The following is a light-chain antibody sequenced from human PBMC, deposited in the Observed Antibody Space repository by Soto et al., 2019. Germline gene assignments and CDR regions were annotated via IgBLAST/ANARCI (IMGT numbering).Light chain of an antibody. CDR3: SSYTSSSTLYV. CDR2: EVS. V-gene: IGLV2-14*01. CDR1: SSDVGGYNY. Sequence: SALTQPASVSGSPGQSITISCTGTSSDVGGYNYVSWYQQHPGKAPKLMIFEVSSRPSGVSYRFPGSKSGNTASLTISGLQAEDEADYYCSSYTSSSTLYVFGSGTKVTVL. J-gene: IGLJ1*01.